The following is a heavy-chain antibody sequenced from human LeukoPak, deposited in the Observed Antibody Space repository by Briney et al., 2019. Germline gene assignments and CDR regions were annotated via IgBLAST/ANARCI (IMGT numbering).Heavy chain of an antibody. D-gene: IGHD2-15*01. CDR1: GYTFTSYY. Sequence: ASAKVSCKASGYTFTSYYMHWVRQAPGQGLEWMGIINPSGGSTSYAQKFQGRVTMTRDTSTSTVYMELSSLRSEDTAVYYCARDQLGYCSGGSCYLMDVWGKGTTVTISS. CDR3: ARDQLGYCSGGSCYLMDV. J-gene: IGHJ6*04. CDR2: INPSGGST. V-gene: IGHV1-46*01.